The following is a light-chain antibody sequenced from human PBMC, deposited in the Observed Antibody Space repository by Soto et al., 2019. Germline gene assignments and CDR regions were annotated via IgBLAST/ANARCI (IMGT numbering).Light chain of an antibody. J-gene: IGKJ4*01. CDR3: QQYGSSVLT. V-gene: IGKV3-20*01. CDR2: GAS. CDR1: QNINNNY. Sequence: EIMLTQSPGTLSLSPGERATLSCRASQNINNNYLAWYQQKAGQAPRLLIYGASNRATDIPDRFSGSGSGTDFTLTISRLEPEDFAVYYCQQYGSSVLTFGGGTKVEIK.